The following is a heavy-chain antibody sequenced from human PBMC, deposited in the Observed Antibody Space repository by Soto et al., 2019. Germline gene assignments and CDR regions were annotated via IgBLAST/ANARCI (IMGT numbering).Heavy chain of an antibody. CDR2: MNPNSGNT. V-gene: IGHV1-8*01. Sequence: ASVKVSCKASGYTFTSYDINWVRQAPGQGLEWMGWMNPNSGNTGFAQKFQGRLTMTRDTSISTAYMDLSGLRSEDTAIYYCARGNSGAFDIWGKGTMVTVSS. J-gene: IGHJ3*02. D-gene: IGHD6-19*01. CDR3: ARGNSGAFDI. CDR1: GYTFTSYD.